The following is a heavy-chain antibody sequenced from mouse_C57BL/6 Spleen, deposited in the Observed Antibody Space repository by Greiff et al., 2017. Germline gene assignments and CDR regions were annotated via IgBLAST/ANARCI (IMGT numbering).Heavy chain of an antibody. J-gene: IGHJ1*03. CDR1: GYSFTDYN. CDR2: INPNYGTT. V-gene: IGHV1-39*01. CDR3: ARNCGSSYWYFDV. D-gene: IGHD1-1*01. Sequence: EVQLQQSGPELVKPGASVKISCKASGYSFTDYNMNWVKQSNGKSLEWIGVINPNYGTTSYNQKFKGKATLTVDQSSSTAYMPLNSLTSEDSAVDYWARNCGSSYWYFDVWGTGTTGTVSS.